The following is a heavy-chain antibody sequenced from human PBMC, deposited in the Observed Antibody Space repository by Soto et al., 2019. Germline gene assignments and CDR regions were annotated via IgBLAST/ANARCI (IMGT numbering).Heavy chain of an antibody. D-gene: IGHD4-17*01. J-gene: IGHJ4*02. CDR2: TLYNGRQS. V-gene: IGHV3-30*04. Sequence: QVQLVESGGGVVQPGRSLRLSCAASGFPFSDFAMHWVRQAPGRGPEWVAVTLYNGRQSYYGESVKGRFTISRDNSKNTLYLQMNSLRVDDTALYYCARGAWGWGYGKNPDCWGQGTLVTVSS. CDR3: ARGAWGWGYGKNPDC. CDR1: GFPFSDFA.